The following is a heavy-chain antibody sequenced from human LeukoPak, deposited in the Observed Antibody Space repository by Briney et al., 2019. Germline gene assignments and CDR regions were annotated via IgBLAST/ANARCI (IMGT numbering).Heavy chain of an antibody. D-gene: IGHD2-2*01. V-gene: IGHV3-33*06. J-gene: IGHJ6*03. CDR2: IWYDGSNK. CDR1: GFTFSSYG. Sequence: PGGSLRLSCAASGFTFSSYGMHWVRQAPGKGLEWVAVIWYDGSNKYYADSVKGRFTISRDNSKNRLYLQVNSLRAEDTAVYYCAKDGDIVILAAAKYYYYMDVWGKGTTVTVSS. CDR3: AKDGDIVILAAAKYYYYMDV.